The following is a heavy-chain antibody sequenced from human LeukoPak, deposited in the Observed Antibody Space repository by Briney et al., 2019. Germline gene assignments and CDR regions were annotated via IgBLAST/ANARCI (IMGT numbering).Heavy chain of an antibody. CDR2: IYYSGST. Sequence: SETLSLTCTVSGGSISSSSYYWGWIRQPPGKGLEWIGSIYYSGSTYYNPSLKSRVTISVDTSKNQFSLKLSSVTAADTAVYYCARVGYNWNVGYWGQGTLVTVSS. CDR1: GGSISSSSYY. V-gene: IGHV4-39*07. J-gene: IGHJ4*02. CDR3: ARVGYNWNVGY. D-gene: IGHD1-20*01.